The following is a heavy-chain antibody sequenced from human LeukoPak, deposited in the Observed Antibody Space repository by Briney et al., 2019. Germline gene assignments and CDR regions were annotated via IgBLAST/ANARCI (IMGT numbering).Heavy chain of an antibody. Sequence: GGSLRLSCAASGFTFSSYGMHWVRQAPGKELVWVSRISGDGSGTSYADSVKGRFTISRDNAKDTLYLQMTSLRVEDTAVYSCASLLTPYHGSGGGGMDVWGQGTTVTVSS. V-gene: IGHV3-74*01. CDR3: ASLLTPYHGSGGGGMDV. CDR1: GFTFSSYG. CDR2: ISGDGSGT. D-gene: IGHD3-10*01. J-gene: IGHJ6*02.